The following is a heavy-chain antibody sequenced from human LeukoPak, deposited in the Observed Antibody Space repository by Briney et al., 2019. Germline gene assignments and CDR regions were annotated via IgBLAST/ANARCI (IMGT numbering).Heavy chain of an antibody. J-gene: IGHJ4*02. Sequence: SETLSLTCTVSGGSISSGSYYWSWIRQPAGKGLEWIGRIYTSGGTNYNPSLKSRVTISVDTSKNQFSLKLSSVTAADTAVYYCARGYSYALSTDPYYYFDYWGQGTLVTVSS. V-gene: IGHV4-61*02. CDR1: GGSISSGSYY. CDR3: ARGYSYALSTDPYYYFDY. D-gene: IGHD5-18*01. CDR2: IYTSGGT.